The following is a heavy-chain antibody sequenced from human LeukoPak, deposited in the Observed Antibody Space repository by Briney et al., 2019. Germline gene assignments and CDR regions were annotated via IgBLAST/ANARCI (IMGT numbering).Heavy chain of an antibody. CDR3: TRDTGTTGEVKFDP. D-gene: IGHD4-17*01. V-gene: IGHV4-4*07. Sequence: PSETLSLTCTVSGNSFGNYYWSWIRQPAGKGLEWIGRIYTSGTTTYNPSLKSRVTMSVDTSKNQFSLRLSSVTAADTAVYFCTRDTGTTGEVKFDPWGQGTLVTVSS. J-gene: IGHJ5*02. CDR2: IYTSGTT. CDR1: GNSFGNYY.